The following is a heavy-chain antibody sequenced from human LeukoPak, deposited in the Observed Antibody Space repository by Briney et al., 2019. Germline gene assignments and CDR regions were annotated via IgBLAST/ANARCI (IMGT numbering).Heavy chain of an antibody. V-gene: IGHV3-74*01. J-gene: IGHJ5*02. CDR3: ARDAGDCGGDCPRWFDP. CDR1: GFTFSTYW. D-gene: IGHD2-21*02. CDR2: INPNGTST. Sequence: GGSLRLSCAASGFTFSTYWMHWVRQIPGKRLVSMSRINPNGTSTNYADSVKGRFTISRDNAKNTVDLQMNSLRGEDTAVYYCARDAGDCGGDCPRWFDPWGQGTLVTVSS.